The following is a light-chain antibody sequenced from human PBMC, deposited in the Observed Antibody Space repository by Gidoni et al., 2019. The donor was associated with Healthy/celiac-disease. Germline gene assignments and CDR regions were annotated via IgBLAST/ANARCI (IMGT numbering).Light chain of an antibody. CDR3: QSADSSGTWV. J-gene: IGLJ3*02. V-gene: IGLV3-25*03. CDR1: ALPKQY. CDR2: KDS. Sequence: SYELTQPPSVSVSPGQTARITCSGDALPKQYAYWYQQKPGQAPLLVIYKDSERPSGIPERFSGSSSGTTVTLTISGFQAEDEADYYCQSADSSGTWVFGGGTNLTVL.